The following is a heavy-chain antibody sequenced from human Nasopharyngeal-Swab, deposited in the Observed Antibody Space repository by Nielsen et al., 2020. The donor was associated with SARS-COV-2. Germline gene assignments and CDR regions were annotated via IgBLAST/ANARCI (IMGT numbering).Heavy chain of an antibody. CDR2: IKQDGSEK. D-gene: IGHD6-13*01. J-gene: IGHJ6*02. CDR1: GFTFSSYW. Sequence: LKISCAASGFTFSSYWMSWVRQAPGKGLEWVANIKQDGSEKYYVDSVKGRFTISRDNAKNSLYLQMNSLRAEDTAVYYCARDSDIPYSGYGMDVWGQGTTVTVSS. V-gene: IGHV3-7*01. CDR3: ARDSDIPYSGYGMDV.